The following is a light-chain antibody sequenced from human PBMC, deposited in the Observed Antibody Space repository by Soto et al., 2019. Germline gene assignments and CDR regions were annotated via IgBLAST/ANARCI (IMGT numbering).Light chain of an antibody. J-gene: IGKJ2*01. V-gene: IGKV3-20*01. Sequence: ESVLTQSPGTLSLSPGARATLSCRASQSVSSSYLAWYQQKPGQAPRRLIYAASARATGIPDRFSGSGSGTDFTLTISRLEPEDFAVYFCQLYGSSPPRYTCGQGTKLEIK. CDR3: QLYGSSPPRYT. CDR2: AAS. CDR1: QSVSSSY.